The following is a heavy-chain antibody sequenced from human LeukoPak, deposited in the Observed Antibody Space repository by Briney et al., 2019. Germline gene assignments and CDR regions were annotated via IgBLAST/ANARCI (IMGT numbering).Heavy chain of an antibody. J-gene: IGHJ4*02. CDR1: GYTFTSYA. CDR2: INTNTGNP. D-gene: IGHD3-9*01. Sequence: ASVKVSCKASGYTFTSYAMNWVRQAPGQGLEWMGWINTNTGNPTYAQGFTGRFVFSLDTSVSTAYLQISSLKAEDTAVYYCARDLYVLRYFDWSTRGPIDYWGQGTLVTVSS. CDR3: ARDLYVLRYFDWSTRGPIDY. V-gene: IGHV7-4-1*02.